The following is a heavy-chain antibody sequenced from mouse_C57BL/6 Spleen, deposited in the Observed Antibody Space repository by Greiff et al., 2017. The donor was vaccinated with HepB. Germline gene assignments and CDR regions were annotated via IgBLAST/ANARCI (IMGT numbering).Heavy chain of an antibody. J-gene: IGHJ3*01. V-gene: IGHV1-64*01. CDR1: GYTFTSYW. CDR3: ARGAAQATWAY. Sequence: QVQLQQPGAELVKPGASVKLSCKASGYTFTSYWMHWVKQRPGQGLEWIGMIHPNSGSTNYNEKFKSKATLTVDKSASTAYMQLSSLTSEDSAVYYCARGAAQATWAYWGQGTLVTVSA. D-gene: IGHD3-2*02. CDR2: IHPNSGST.